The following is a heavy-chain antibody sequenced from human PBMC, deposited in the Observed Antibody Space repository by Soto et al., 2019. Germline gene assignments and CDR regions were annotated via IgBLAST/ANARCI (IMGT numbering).Heavy chain of an antibody. V-gene: IGHV1-18*01. CDR2: ISAYNGNT. D-gene: IGHD3-22*01. J-gene: IGHJ3*02. Sequence: ASVKVSCKASGYTFTSYGISWVRQAPGQGLEWMGWISAYNGNTNYAQKLQGRVTMTTDTSTSTAYMELRSLRSDDTAVYYCARERYYYDSSGYYAFDIWGQGTMVTVSS. CDR1: GYTFTSYG. CDR3: ARERYYYDSSGYYAFDI.